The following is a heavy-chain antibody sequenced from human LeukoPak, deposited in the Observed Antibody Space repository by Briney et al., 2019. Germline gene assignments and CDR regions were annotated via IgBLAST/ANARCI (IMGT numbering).Heavy chain of an antibody. V-gene: IGHV3-23*01. D-gene: IGHD6-19*01. CDR2: ISGSGGST. Sequence: RTGGSLRLSCAASGFTFSSYAMSCVRQAPGKGLEWVSAISGSGGSTYYADSVKGRFTISRDNSKNTLYLQMNSLRAEDTAVYYCAKEVGSSGWFPFDYWGQGTLVTVSS. J-gene: IGHJ4*02. CDR1: GFTFSSYA. CDR3: AKEVGSSGWFPFDY.